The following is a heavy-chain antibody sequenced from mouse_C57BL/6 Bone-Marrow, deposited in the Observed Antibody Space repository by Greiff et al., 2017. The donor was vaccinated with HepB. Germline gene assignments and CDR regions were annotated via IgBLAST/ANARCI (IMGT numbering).Heavy chain of an antibody. CDR2: IWSGGST. V-gene: IGHV2-2*01. CDR1: GFSLTSYG. D-gene: IGHD2-2*01. CDR3: ASSGYPWFAY. J-gene: IGHJ3*01. Sequence: VQVVESGPGLVQPSQSLSITCTVSGFSLTSYGVHWVRQSPGKGLEWLGVIWSGGSTDYNAAFISRLSISKDNSKSQVFFKMNSLQADDTAIYYCASSGYPWFAYWGQGTLVTVSA.